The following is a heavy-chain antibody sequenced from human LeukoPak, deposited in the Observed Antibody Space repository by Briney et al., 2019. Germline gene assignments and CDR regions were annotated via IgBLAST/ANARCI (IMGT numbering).Heavy chain of an antibody. CDR1: GFTFSSYS. V-gene: IGHV3-21*01. CDR3: ARGGGGGATYDY. D-gene: IGHD1-26*01. CDR2: ISSSSSYI. Sequence: GGSLRLSCAASGFTFSSYSMNWVREAAGKGLEWVSSISSSSSYIYYADSVKGRFTISRDNAKNSLYLQMNSPRAEDTAAYYCARGGGGGATYDYWGQGTLVTVSS. J-gene: IGHJ4*02.